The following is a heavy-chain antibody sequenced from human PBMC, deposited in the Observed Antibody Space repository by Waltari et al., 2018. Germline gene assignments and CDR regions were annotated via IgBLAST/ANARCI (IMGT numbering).Heavy chain of an antibody. CDR2: IYSRGAT. CDR3: ARHCGGDCLHWYFDL. Sequence: ELQLVESGGGLVQPGGSLRLSCAASGFTVNNNYMSRVRQAPGKGLEWVSIIYSRGATYYAESVKGRFTISRDNSNTLYLQMRSLRTEDTAVYYCARHCGGDCLHWYFDLWGRGTLVTVSS. J-gene: IGHJ2*01. CDR1: GFTVNNNY. D-gene: IGHD2-21*01. V-gene: IGHV3-66*02.